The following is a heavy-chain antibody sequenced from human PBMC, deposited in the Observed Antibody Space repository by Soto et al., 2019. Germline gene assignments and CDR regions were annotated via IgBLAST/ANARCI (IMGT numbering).Heavy chain of an antibody. CDR1: GGSISSYY. J-gene: IGHJ5*01. Sequence: SETLSLTCTVSGGSISSYYWSWIRQPPGKGLEWIGYIYYSGSTNYNPSLKSRVTISVDTSKNQFSLKLSSVTAADTAVYYCARSIYSSGWYGSWGQGTLVTVSS. CDR2: IYYSGST. V-gene: IGHV4-59*08. D-gene: IGHD6-19*01. CDR3: ARSIYSSGWYGS.